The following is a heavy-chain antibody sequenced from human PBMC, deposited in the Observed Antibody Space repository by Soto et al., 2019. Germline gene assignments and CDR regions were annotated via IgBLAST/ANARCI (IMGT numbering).Heavy chain of an antibody. J-gene: IGHJ4*02. Sequence: QVQLEQSGAEVKEPGSSVKVSCKASGGTFSRSAISWVRQAPGQGLEWMGGIIPILDSATYAQKLQGRLTITADESTSTAYLELTVLKSNDTAVYYCARGLSFEYWGQGTLVTVTS. D-gene: IGHD3-16*01. CDR2: IIPILDSA. CDR3: ARGLSFEY. V-gene: IGHV1-69*01. CDR1: GGTFSRSA.